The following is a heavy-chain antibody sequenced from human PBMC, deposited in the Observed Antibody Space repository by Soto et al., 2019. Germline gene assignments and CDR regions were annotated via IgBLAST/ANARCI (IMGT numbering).Heavy chain of an antibody. CDR2: MNPNSGNT. V-gene: IGHV1-8*02. CDR1: GYTFTSYG. CDR3: ARGLRVVVPAAREAYWFDP. Sequence: GASVKVSCKASGYTFTSYGISWVRQAPGQGLEWMGWMNPNSGNTGYAQKFQGRVTMTRNTSISTAYMELSSLRSEDTAVYYCARGLRVVVPAAREAYWFDPWGQGTLVTVSS. D-gene: IGHD2-2*01. J-gene: IGHJ5*02.